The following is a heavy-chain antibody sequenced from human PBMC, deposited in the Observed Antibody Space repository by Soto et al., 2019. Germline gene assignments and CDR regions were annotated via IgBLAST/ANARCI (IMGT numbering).Heavy chain of an antibody. CDR1: GCTFSSYA. CDR3: ARDPSRPYRYERDYYYGMDV. D-gene: IGHD1-26*01. Sequence: SVTVSCTASGCTFSSYAISWVRQAPGQGLEWMGGIIPIFGTANYAQKFQGRVTITADESTSTAYMELSSLRSEDTAVYYCARDPSRPYRYERDYYYGMDVWGQGTTVTVS. CDR2: IIPIFGTA. J-gene: IGHJ6*02. V-gene: IGHV1-69*01.